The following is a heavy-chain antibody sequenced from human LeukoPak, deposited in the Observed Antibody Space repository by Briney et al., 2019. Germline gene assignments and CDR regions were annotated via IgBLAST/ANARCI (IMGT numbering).Heavy chain of an antibody. J-gene: IGHJ4*02. D-gene: IGHD5-24*01. V-gene: IGHV3-48*03. CDR3: ARDTGRDGYKALYYFDY. CDR1: GFTFSSYE. Sequence: PGGSLRLSCAASGFTFSSYEMNWVRQAPGKGLEWVSYISSSGSTIYYADSVKGRFTISRDNAKNSLYLQMNSLRAEDTAVYYCARDTGRDGYKALYYFDYWGQGTLVTVSS. CDR2: ISSSGSTI.